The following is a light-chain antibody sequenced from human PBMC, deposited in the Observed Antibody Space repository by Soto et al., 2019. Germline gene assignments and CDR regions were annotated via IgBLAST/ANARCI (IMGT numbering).Light chain of an antibody. CDR2: DVS. CDR1: SSDIGGYNY. Sequence: QSALTQPASVSESPGQSTTISCTGTSSDIGGYNYVSWYQQLPGEAPKLIIYDVSDRPSGVSTRFSGSKSGNTASLTISGLQAEDEGDYYCSSFTSRHTYVFGTGTKVTVL. CDR3: SSFTSRHTYV. J-gene: IGLJ1*01. V-gene: IGLV2-14*01.